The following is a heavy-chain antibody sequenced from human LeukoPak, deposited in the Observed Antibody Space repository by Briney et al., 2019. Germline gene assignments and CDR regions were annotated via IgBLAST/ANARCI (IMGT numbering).Heavy chain of an antibody. D-gene: IGHD3-9*01. CDR3: ARLDWANWFDP. J-gene: IGHJ5*02. CDR1: SGSISSYY. CDR2: IYYSGST. V-gene: IGHV4-59*08. Sequence: SETLSLTCTISSGSISSYYWSWIRQPPGKGLEWIGYIYYSGSTNYNPSLKSRVTISVDTSKNQFSLKLSSVTAADTAVYYCARLDWANWFDPWGQGTLVTVSS.